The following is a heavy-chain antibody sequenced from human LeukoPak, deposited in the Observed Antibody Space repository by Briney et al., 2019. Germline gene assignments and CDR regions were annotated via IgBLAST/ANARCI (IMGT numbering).Heavy chain of an antibody. D-gene: IGHD3-3*01. V-gene: IGHV4-38-2*02. CDR3: ARELPRSYDFWSGYSQGNAFDI. CDR2: IDHSGST. CDR1: GYSISSGYY. J-gene: IGHJ3*02. Sequence: PSETLSLTCTVSGYSISSGYYWGWIRQPPGKGLEWTGSIDHSGSTYYNPSLKSRITISVDTSKNQFSLKLSSVTAADTAVYYCARELPRSYDFWSGYSQGNAFDIWGQGTMVTVSS.